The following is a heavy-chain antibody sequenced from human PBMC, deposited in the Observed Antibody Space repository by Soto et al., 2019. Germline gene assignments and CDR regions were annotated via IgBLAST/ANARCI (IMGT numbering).Heavy chain of an antibody. Sequence: EVQLLESGGGLVQPGGSLRLSCAASGFTFNSYALTWVRQAPERGLEWVSSISASVGGTYYADSVKCRFTISRDNFRHTLYLHMNSLRAEGSALYYCARQEIPCQVYCDLWGRGTLVTVSS. CDR3: ARQEIPCQVYCDL. CDR2: ISASVGGT. CDR1: GFTFNSYA. V-gene: IGHV3-23*01. J-gene: IGHJ2*01.